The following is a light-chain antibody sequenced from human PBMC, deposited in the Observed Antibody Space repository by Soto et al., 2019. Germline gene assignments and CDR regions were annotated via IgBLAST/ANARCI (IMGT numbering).Light chain of an antibody. V-gene: IGKV1-5*01. CDR1: QSISNW. J-gene: IGKJ1*01. CDR3: QQYSAFPWT. CDR2: DAS. Sequence: DLQMTQSPSTLSASVGDRVTITCRASQSISNWLAWYQQKPGKAPNLLIYDASSLKSGVPSRISGSGSGTEFTLTISSLQPDDFASYYCQQYSAFPWTFGQGTTVDIK.